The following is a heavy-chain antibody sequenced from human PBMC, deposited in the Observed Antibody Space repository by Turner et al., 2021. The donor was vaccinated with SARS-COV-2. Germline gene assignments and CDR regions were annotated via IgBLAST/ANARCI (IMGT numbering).Heavy chain of an antibody. Sequence: QVQLVESGGGVVNPGRSLRLSCATSGFTFSIYGMHWVRQAPGKELEWVAFISSDRSNEYYADSVKGRFTISRDNSKNTLYLKMNSLRAEDTAVYFCARDGAGYYDSSGYLDYWGQGTLVTVSS. CDR3: ARDGAGYYDSSGYLDY. J-gene: IGHJ4*02. CDR2: ISSDRSNE. CDR1: GFTFSIYG. D-gene: IGHD3-22*01. V-gene: IGHV3-33*01.